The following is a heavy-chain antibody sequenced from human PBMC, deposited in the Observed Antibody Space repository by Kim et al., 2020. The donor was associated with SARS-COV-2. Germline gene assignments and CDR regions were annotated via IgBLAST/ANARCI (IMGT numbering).Heavy chain of an antibody. D-gene: IGHD3-16*01. J-gene: IGHJ4*02. CDR2: IKSKTDGGTT. CDR1: GFTVSNAW. Sequence: GGSLRLSCAASGFTVSNAWMSWVRQAPGKGLEWVGRIKSKTDGGTTDYAAPVKGRFTISRDDSKNTLYLQMNSLKTEDTAVYSCTTDASLPCRGGEGGDYWGQGTLVTVSS. V-gene: IGHV3-15*01. CDR3: TTDASLPCRGGEGGDY.